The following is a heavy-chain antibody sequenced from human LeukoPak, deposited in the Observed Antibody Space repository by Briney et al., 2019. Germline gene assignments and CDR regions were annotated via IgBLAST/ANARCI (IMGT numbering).Heavy chain of an antibody. CDR3: ARDDGYSSGWYGYWFDP. V-gene: IGHV3-7*01. J-gene: IGHJ5*02. CDR1: GFIFSNYW. Sequence: GGSLRLSCTASGFIFSNYWVSWVRQAPGKGLEWVANINQDGSEKHCVDSLKGRLTISRDNAKNSLYLQMNSLRADDTAVYYCARDDGYSSGWYGYWFDPWGQGTLVTVSS. D-gene: IGHD6-19*01. CDR2: INQDGSEK.